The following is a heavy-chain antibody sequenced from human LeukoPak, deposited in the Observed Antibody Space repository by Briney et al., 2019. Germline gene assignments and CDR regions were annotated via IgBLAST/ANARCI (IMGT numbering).Heavy chain of an antibody. CDR1: GFIFSSYT. CDR3: ARVVGGSYYEGLLDF. V-gene: IGHV3-21*01. CDR2: MTTGRNYI. J-gene: IGHJ4*02. Sequence: GGSLRLSCAASGFIFSSYTMGWVRQAPGKGPEGVSSMTTGRNYIYYADSVKGRFTISRDNAKNSLFLQMTSLRAEDTAMYYCARVVGGSYYEGLLDFWGQGTLVTVSS. D-gene: IGHD1-26*01.